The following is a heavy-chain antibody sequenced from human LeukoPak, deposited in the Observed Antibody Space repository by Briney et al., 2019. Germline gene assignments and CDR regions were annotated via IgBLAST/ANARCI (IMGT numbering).Heavy chain of an antibody. J-gene: IGHJ5*02. Sequence: GGSLRLSCAASGFTFSTYSMNWVRQAPGKGLEWVSSISSSSSSYIYYADSVKGRFTISRDNAKNSLYLQMNSLRAEDTAVYYCARDGAYSGYGHDNWFDPWGQGTLVTVSS. V-gene: IGHV3-21*01. CDR2: ISSSSSSYI. D-gene: IGHD5-12*01. CDR3: ARDGAYSGYGHDNWFDP. CDR1: GFTFSTYS.